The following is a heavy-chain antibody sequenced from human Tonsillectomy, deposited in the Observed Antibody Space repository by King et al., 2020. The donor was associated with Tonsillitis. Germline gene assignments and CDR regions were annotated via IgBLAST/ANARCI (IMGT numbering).Heavy chain of an antibody. V-gene: IGHV3-23*04. D-gene: IGHD5-18*01. CDR2: ISGSGGST. J-gene: IGHJ3*02. CDR1: GFTFSNYA. CDR3: AKDGGYSYGYDAFDM. Sequence: VQLVESGGGLEQPGGSLRLSCAASGFTFSNYAMNWVRQAPGKGLEWVSGISGSGGSTSYADSVKGRFSISRDNSKNTLYLQMNSLRADDTAVYYCAKDGGYSYGYDAFDMWGQGTMVTVSS.